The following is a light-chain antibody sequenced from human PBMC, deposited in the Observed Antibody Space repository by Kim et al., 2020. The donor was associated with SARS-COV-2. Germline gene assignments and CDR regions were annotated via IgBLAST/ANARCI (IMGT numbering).Light chain of an antibody. CDR1: NSNIGKNF. CDR3: ATWDDSLSGPV. Sequence: QSVLTQPPSASGTPGQRVTISCVGSNSNIGKNFVYWFQQLPGTAPKVLIYKNDQRPSGVPDRFSGSKSGTSASLAISGLRSEDEAGYHCATWDDSLSGPVFGGGTQLTVL. CDR2: KND. V-gene: IGLV1-47*01. J-gene: IGLJ2*01.